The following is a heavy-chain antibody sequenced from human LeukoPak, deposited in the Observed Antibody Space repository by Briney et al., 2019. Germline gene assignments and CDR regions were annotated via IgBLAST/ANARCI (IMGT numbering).Heavy chain of an antibody. J-gene: IGHJ4*02. CDR1: GLPFNKAW. V-gene: IGHV3-53*01. CDR3: ARGTGRSWSLDN. Sequence: GGSLRLSCAASGLPFNKAWMTWVRQARGRGLEVVSVIYNDGRTYYADSVKIRFTIYRDHSKNTLHFQMNRLRVEDTAVYYCARGTGRSWSLDNWGQGTLVTVSS. CDR2: IYNDGRT. D-gene: IGHD6-13*01.